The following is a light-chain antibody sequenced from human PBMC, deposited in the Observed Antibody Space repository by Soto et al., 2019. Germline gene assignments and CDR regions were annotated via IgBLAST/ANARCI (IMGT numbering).Light chain of an antibody. CDR2: GAS. Sequence: EIVLTQSPDTLSLSPGETATLCCRASQSFSSSHLAWYQQKVGQAPRLLIYGASSRATGIPDRFSGSGSGTDFTLIINRLDPEDFAVYYCQYYGTSTGTFGQGTKVDIK. V-gene: IGKV3-20*01. CDR3: QYYGTSTGT. CDR1: QSFSSSH. J-gene: IGKJ1*01.